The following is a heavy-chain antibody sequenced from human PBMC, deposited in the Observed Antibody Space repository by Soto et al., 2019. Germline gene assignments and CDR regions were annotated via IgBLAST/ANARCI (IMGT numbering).Heavy chain of an antibody. CDR3: ARADRGQQLVLDAFDI. D-gene: IGHD6-13*01. V-gene: IGHV4-4*02. CDR2: IYHSGST. J-gene: IGHJ3*02. CDR1: GGSISSSNW. Sequence: PSETLSLTCAVSGGSISSSNWWSWVRQPPGKGLEWIGEIYHSGSTNYNPSLKSRVTISVDRSKNQFSLKLSSVTAADTAVYYCARADRGQQLVLDAFDIWGQGTMVTVSS.